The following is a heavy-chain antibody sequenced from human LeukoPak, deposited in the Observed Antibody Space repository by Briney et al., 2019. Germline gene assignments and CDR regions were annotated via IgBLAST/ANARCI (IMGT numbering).Heavy chain of an antibody. D-gene: IGHD6-13*01. CDR1: GFTFSSYS. V-gene: IGHV3-48*04. Sequence: AGGSLRLSCAASGFTFSSYSMNWVRQAPGKGLEWVSYISSSSGTIYYADSVKGRFTISRDNAKNSLYLQMNSLRAEDTAVYYCARGPRYSSSWYEMGLDYWGQGTLVTVSS. CDR3: ARGPRYSSSWYEMGLDY. CDR2: ISSSSGTI. J-gene: IGHJ4*02.